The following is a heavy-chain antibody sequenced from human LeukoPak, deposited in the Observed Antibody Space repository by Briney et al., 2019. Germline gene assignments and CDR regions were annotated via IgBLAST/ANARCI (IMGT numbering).Heavy chain of an antibody. CDR2: IYPGDSDT. CDR1: GYSFTSYW. V-gene: IGHV5-51*01. D-gene: IGHD2-21*02. J-gene: IGHJ4*02. Sequence: RGESLKISCKGSGYSFTSYWIGWVRQMPGKGLEWMGIIYPGDSDTRYSPSFQGQVTISADKSISTAYLQWSSLKASDTAMYYCARQEGLDCGGDCSRFDYWGQGTLVTVSS. CDR3: ARQEGLDCGGDCSRFDY.